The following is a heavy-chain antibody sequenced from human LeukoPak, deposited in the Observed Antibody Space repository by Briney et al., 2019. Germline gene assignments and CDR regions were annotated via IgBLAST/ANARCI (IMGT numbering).Heavy chain of an antibody. CDR1: GGSISSYY. Sequence: SETLSLTCTVSGGSISSYYWSWIRQPPVKGLEWIGYIYYSGSTNYNPSLKSRVTISVDTSKNQFSLKQSSVTAADTAVYYCARGIKLRWNYFDYWGQGTLVTVSS. V-gene: IGHV4-59*08. D-gene: IGHD4-17*01. CDR3: ARGIKLRWNYFDY. J-gene: IGHJ4*02. CDR2: IYYSGST.